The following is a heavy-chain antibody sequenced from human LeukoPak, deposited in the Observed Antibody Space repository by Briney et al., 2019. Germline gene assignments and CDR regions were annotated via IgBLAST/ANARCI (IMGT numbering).Heavy chain of an antibody. Sequence: PSETLSLTCAVYGGSFSCYYWSWIRQPPGKGLEWIGEINHSGSTNYNPSLKSRVTISVDTSKNQFSLNLSSVTAADTAVYYCAGRWPDYYYYYMDVWGKGTTVTVSS. CDR3: AGRWPDYYYYYMDV. CDR1: GGSFSCYY. V-gene: IGHV4-34*01. D-gene: IGHD6-13*01. J-gene: IGHJ6*03. CDR2: INHSGST.